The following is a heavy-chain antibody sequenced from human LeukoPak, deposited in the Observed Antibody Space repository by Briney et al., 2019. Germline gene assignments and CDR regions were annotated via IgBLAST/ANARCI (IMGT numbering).Heavy chain of an antibody. CDR2: IIPILGIA. CDR3: ASGTRRDGYNTHYYYYYGMDV. Sequence: ASVKVSCKASGGTFSSYAISWVRQAPGQGLEWMGRIIPILGIANYAQKLQGRVTITADKSTSTAYMELSSLRSEDTAVYYCASGTRRDGYNTHYYYYYGMDVWGQGTTVTVSS. CDR1: GGTFSSYA. D-gene: IGHD5-24*01. V-gene: IGHV1-69*04. J-gene: IGHJ6*02.